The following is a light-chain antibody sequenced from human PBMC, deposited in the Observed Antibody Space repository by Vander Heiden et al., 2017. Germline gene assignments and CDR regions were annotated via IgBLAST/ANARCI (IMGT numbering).Light chain of an antibody. CDR2: AAS. Sequence: MTQSPSSFSASTGDRVTITCRASQGISSYLAWYQQKPGKAPKLLIYAASTLQSGVPSRFSGSGSGTDFTLTISCLQSEDFATYYCQQEDSYPWTFGQGTKVEIK. J-gene: IGKJ1*01. CDR3: QQEDSYPWT. V-gene: IGKV1-8*01. CDR1: QGISSY.